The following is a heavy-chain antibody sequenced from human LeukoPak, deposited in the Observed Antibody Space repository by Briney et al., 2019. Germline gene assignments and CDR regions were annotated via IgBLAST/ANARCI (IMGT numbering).Heavy chain of an antibody. CDR1: GFTFSSYS. CDR3: AKHPMVRGVGINYFDY. Sequence: TGGSLRLSCAASGFTFSSYSMNWVRQAPGKGLEWVSAISGSGGSTYYADSVKGRFTISRDNSKNTLYLQMNSLRAEDTAVYYCAKHPMVRGVGINYFDYWGQGTLVTVSS. CDR2: ISGSGGST. V-gene: IGHV3-23*01. J-gene: IGHJ4*02. D-gene: IGHD3-10*01.